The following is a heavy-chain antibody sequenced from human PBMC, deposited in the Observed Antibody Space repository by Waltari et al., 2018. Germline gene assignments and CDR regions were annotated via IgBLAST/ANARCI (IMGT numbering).Heavy chain of an antibody. D-gene: IGHD3-22*01. CDR3: ARDGDDSSGYYPDY. CDR1: GFTFSSYA. V-gene: IGHV3-30-3*01. Sequence: QVQLVESGGGVVQPGRSLRLSCAASGFTFSSYAMHWVRQAPGKGLECVEYISYYRNNKYYANSVKDRFTISRDNSKNTLYLQMNSLRAEDTAVYYCARDGDDSSGYYPDYWGQGTLVTVSS. CDR2: ISYYRNNK. J-gene: IGHJ4*02.